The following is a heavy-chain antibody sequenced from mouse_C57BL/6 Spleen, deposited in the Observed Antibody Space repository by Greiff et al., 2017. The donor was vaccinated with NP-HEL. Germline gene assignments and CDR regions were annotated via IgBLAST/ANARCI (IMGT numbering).Heavy chain of an antibody. CDR1: GYTFTSYG. J-gene: IGHJ4*01. D-gene: IGHD1-3*01. V-gene: IGHV1-64*01. CDR3: SRGPYNGRYAMDY. Sequence: QVQLQQSGAELVKPGASVKLSCKASGYTFTSYGMHWVKQRPGQGLEWIGMIHPSSGSTNYNEKFKSKATLTVDKSSSTAYMQLSSLTSEGSAVYYCSRGPYNGRYAMDYWGQGTSVTVSS. CDR2: IHPSSGST.